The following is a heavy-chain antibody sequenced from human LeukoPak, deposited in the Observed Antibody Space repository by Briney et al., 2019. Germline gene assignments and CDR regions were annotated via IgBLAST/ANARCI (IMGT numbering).Heavy chain of an antibody. CDR3: ARVSWGDTAMDRIVYYYYYMDV. V-gene: IGHV3-48*03. CDR2: ISSSGSTI. J-gene: IGHJ6*03. D-gene: IGHD5-18*01. Sequence: GGSLRLSCAASGFTFSSYEMDWVRQAPGKRLEWVSYISSSGSTIYYADSVKGRFTISSDNAKNSLNLQMNSLRAEDTAAYYCARVSWGDTAMDRIVYYYYYMDVWGKGTTVTVSS. CDR1: GFTFSSYE.